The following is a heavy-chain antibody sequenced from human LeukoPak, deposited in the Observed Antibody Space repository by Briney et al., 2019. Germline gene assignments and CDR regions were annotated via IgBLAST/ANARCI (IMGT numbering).Heavy chain of an antibody. CDR2: INHSRST. Sequence: PSETLSLTCAVYGGSFSGYYWSWIRQPPGKGLEWIGEINHSRSTNYNPSLKSRVTISVDTSKNQFSLKLSSVTAADTAVYYCARGPRYVDVWGKGTTVTVSS. CDR3: ARGPRYVDV. J-gene: IGHJ6*03. V-gene: IGHV4-34*01. CDR1: GGSFSGYY.